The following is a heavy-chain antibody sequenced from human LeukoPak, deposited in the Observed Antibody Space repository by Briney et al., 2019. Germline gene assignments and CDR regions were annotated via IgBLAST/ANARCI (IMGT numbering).Heavy chain of an antibody. V-gene: IGHV3-9*01. D-gene: IGHD5-12*01. CDR2: ISWNSGSI. J-gene: IGHJ4*02. CDR3: ASGSGYPD. CDR1: GFTFDDYA. Sequence: PGRSLRLSCAASGFTFDDYAMHWVRQAPGKGLEWVSGISWNSGSIGYADSVKGRFTISRDNAKNSLYLQMNSLRAEDTALYYCASGSGYPDWGQGTLVTVSS.